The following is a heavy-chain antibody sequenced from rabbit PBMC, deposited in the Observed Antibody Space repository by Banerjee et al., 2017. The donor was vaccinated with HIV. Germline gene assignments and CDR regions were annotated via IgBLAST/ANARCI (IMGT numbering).Heavy chain of an antibody. J-gene: IGHJ4*01. V-gene: IGHV1S45*01. D-gene: IGHD1-1*01. CDR1: GFDFSSNA. CDR2: ISGYSGST. CDR3: ARDESSRGWLFDL. Sequence: QEQLVESGGGLVQPEGSLTLTCKASGFDFSSNAMCWVRQAPGKGLEWIGCISGYSGSTYYATWAKGRFTISKTSSTTVTLQMTSLTAADTATYFCARDESSRGWLFDLWGQGTLVTVS.